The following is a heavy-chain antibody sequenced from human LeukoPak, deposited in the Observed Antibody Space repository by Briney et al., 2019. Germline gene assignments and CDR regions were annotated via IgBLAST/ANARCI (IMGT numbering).Heavy chain of an antibody. D-gene: IGHD5-24*01. J-gene: IGHJ4*02. CDR1: GYSFTTFH. Sequence: ASVKVSCKAAGYSFTTFHINWVRQAPGQGPEWMGWVNPDTGNTGFAQKFQGRVTITQNSSVTTVYMELSSLTSEDTAVYYCAREWRWLQFCYFDYWGQGTLVTVSS. CDR2: VNPDTGNT. V-gene: IGHV1-8*03. CDR3: AREWRWLQFCYFDY.